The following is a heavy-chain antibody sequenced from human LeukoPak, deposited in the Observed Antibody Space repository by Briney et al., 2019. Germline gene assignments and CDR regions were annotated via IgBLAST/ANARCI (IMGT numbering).Heavy chain of an antibody. V-gene: IGHV1-18*01. Sequence: ASVKVSCKASGYTFTSYGISWVRQAPGQGLEWMGWISAYNGNTNYAQKLQGRVTMTRDMSTSTVYMELSSLRSEDTAVYYCARESAAARPGDYWGQGTLVTVSS. J-gene: IGHJ4*02. CDR3: ARESAAARPGDY. CDR2: ISAYNGNT. D-gene: IGHD6-6*01. CDR1: GYTFTSYG.